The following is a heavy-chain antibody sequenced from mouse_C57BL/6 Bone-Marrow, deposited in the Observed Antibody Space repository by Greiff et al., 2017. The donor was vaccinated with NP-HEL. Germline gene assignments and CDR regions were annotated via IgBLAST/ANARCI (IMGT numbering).Heavy chain of an antibody. V-gene: IGHV1-26*01. CDR2: INPNNGGT. J-gene: IGHJ3*01. Sequence: QLQQSGPELVKPGASVKISCKASGYTFTDYYMNWVKQSHGKSLEWVGDINPNNGGTSYNQKFKGKATLTVDKSSSTAYMGRRSLTSEDSAVYYCAICDYGAWFAYWGQGTLVTVSA. CDR3: AICDYGAWFAY. D-gene: IGHD2-4*01. CDR1: GYTFTDYY.